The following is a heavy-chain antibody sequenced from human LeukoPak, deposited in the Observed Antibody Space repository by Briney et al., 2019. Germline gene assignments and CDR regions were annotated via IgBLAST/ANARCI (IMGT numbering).Heavy chain of an antibody. CDR2: ISAYNGNT. CDR1: GYTFTSYG. J-gene: IGHJ6*02. D-gene: IGHD2-2*03. V-gene: IGHV1-18*01. Sequence: ASVKVSCKASGYTFTSYGISWVRQAPGQGLEWMGWISAYNGNTNYAQKLQGRVTMTTDTSTSTAYMGLRSLRSDDTAVYYCARDLDIVVVPASISHYYYGMDVWGQGTTVTVSS. CDR3: ARDLDIVVVPASISHYYYGMDV.